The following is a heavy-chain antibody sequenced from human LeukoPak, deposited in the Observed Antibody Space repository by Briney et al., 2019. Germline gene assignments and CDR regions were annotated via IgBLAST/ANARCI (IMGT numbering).Heavy chain of an antibody. CDR3: ASEVEAATLDY. CDR2: INHSGST. Sequence: SETLSLTCAVYGGSFSGYYWSWIRQPPGKGLEWIGEINHSGSTNYNPSLKSRVTISVDTSKNQFSLKLSSVTAADTAVYYCASEVEAATLDYWGQGTLVTVSS. J-gene: IGHJ4*02. V-gene: IGHV4-34*01. D-gene: IGHD2-15*01. CDR1: GGSFSGYY.